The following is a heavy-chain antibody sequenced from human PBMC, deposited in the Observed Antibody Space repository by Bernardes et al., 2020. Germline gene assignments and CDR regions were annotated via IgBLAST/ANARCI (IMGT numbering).Heavy chain of an antibody. D-gene: IGHD2-2*02. CDR3: ARGSCSSTSCYTDYYYYYMDV. Sequence: ETLSLTCTVSGGSISSSSYYWGWIRQPPGKGLEWIGSIYYSGSTYYNPSLKSRVTISVDTSKNQFSLKLSSVTAADTAVYYCARGSCSSTSCYTDYYYYYMDVWGKGTTVTVSS. J-gene: IGHJ6*03. CDR1: GGSISSSSYY. V-gene: IGHV4-39*01. CDR2: IYYSGST.